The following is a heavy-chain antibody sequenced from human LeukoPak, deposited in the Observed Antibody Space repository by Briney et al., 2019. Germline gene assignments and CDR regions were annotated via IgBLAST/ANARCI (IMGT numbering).Heavy chain of an antibody. CDR3: TTDPQCSGRDCYYFDY. J-gene: IGHJ4*02. CDR2: IKSKTDGGTT. D-gene: IGHD2-21*02. CDR1: GFTFSNAW. V-gene: IGHV3-15*01. Sequence: GGSLRLSCAASGFTFSNAWMSWVRQAPGKGLEWVGRIKSKTDGGTTDYPAPVKGRFTISRDDSKNTLYLQMNSLKTEDTAVYYCTTDPQCSGRDCYYFDYWGQGSLVTVSS.